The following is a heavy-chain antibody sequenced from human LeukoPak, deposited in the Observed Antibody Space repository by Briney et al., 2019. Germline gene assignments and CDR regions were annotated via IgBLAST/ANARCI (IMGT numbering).Heavy chain of an antibody. Sequence: GGSLRLSCAASGFTFSTYTMNWVRQAPGKGLEWVSSISSDSRYIYYVDSVKGRFTISRDNAKNSLYLQMNSLRAEDTAVYYCARGSYGDYEYWGQGTLVTVFS. CDR1: GFTFSTYT. D-gene: IGHD4-17*01. J-gene: IGHJ4*02. V-gene: IGHV3-21*01. CDR3: ARGSYGDYEY. CDR2: ISSDSRYI.